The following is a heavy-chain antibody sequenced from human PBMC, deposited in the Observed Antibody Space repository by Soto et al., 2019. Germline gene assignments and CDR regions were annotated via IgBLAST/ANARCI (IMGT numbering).Heavy chain of an antibody. CDR3: ARQGVVVPAAMQNMDV. CDR1: GYSFTSYW. V-gene: IGHV5-51*01. Sequence: GESLKISCKGSGYSFTSYWIGWVRQMPGKGLEWMGIIYPGDSDTRYSPSFQGQVTISADESISTAYLQWSSLKASDTAMYYCARQGVVVPAAMQNMDVWGQGTTVTVSS. D-gene: IGHD2-2*01. CDR2: IYPGDSDT. J-gene: IGHJ6*02.